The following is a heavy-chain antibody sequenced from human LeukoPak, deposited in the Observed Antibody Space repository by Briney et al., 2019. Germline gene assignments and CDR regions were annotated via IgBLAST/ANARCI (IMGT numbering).Heavy chain of an antibody. CDR3: ASRKLGNDY. J-gene: IGHJ4*01. CDR2: IYYSGST. D-gene: IGHD7-27*01. Sequence: PSETLSLTCTVSGGSISSSSYYWGWIRQPPGKGLEWIGSIYYSGSTYYNPSLKSRVTISVDTSKNQFSLKLSSVPAADTAVYYCASRKLGNDYWGQGTLVTVSS. V-gene: IGHV4-39*07. CDR1: GGSISSSSYY.